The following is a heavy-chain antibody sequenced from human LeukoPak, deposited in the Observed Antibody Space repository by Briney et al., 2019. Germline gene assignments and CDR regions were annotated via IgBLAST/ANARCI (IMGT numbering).Heavy chain of an antibody. Sequence: PSETLSLTCTVSGYAISSGFYWGWIRQPPGKGLEWIGAIHHSGGTYYNPSLKSRVTISIDTSKNQFSLKLSSVTAADTAVYYCARRFYGYYRGAFDIWGQGTMVTVSS. CDR3: ARRFYGYYRGAFDI. D-gene: IGHD5-18*01. V-gene: IGHV4-38-2*02. CDR2: IHHSGGT. J-gene: IGHJ3*02. CDR1: GYAISSGFY.